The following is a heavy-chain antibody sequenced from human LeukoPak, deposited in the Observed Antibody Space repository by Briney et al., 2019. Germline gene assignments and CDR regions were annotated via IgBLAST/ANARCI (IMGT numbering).Heavy chain of an antibody. J-gene: IGHJ6*03. V-gene: IGHV3-23*01. D-gene: IGHD1-26*01. CDR2: ISGSGTTI. CDR3: AKDSYGTYFYYYYYMDV. CDR1: GFTFSRYS. Sequence: GGSLRLSCAASGFTFSRYSMSWVRQAPGKGLEWVSAISGSGTTIYYADSVKGLFTISRDNSKNTLYMQINSLRAEDTAEYYCAKDSYGTYFYYYYYMDVWGKGTTVTVSS.